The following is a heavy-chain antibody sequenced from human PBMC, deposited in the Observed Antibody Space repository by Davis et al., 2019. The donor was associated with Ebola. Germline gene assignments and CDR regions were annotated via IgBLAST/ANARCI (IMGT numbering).Heavy chain of an antibody. J-gene: IGHJ5*02. CDR2: ISYDGSNK. CDR3: ARELWTVLRFDP. V-gene: IGHV3-30-3*01. CDR1: GFTFSSYA. D-gene: IGHD2-21*01. Sequence: PGGSLRLSCAASGFTFSSYAMHWVRQAPGKGLEWVAVISYDGSNKYYADSVKGRFTISRDNSKNTLYLQMNSLRAEDTAVYYCARELWTVLRFDPWGQGTLVTVSS.